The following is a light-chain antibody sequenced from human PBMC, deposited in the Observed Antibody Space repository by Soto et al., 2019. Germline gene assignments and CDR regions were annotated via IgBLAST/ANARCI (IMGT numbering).Light chain of an antibody. CDR2: AVS. CDR3: QQSYDSPRT. CDR1: QNISGF. Sequence: DIQMTQSPSSLSASVGDRVTITCRSSQNISGFLNWYQQKQGRAPNLLIYAVSTLHIGVPSRFSGSGFGTDFTLTIGSLQPADVATYFCQQSYDSPRTFGQGTKVELK. V-gene: IGKV1-39*01. J-gene: IGKJ1*01.